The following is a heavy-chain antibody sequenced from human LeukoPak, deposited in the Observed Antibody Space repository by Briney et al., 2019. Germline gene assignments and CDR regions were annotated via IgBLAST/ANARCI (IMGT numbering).Heavy chain of an antibody. CDR1: GSSVSGNY. V-gene: IGHV3-53*01. CDR3: AREGAYGSGSYEH. Sequence: RGGSLRLFCSVSGSSVSGNYMSWVRQAPGQGLQWVSIIYSGESTYYADSVKGRFTISRDHSKNTLYLQMNRLRVEDTAVYYCAREGAYGSGSYEHWGQGTMVTVAS. J-gene: IGHJ4*02. CDR2: IYSGEST. D-gene: IGHD3-10*01.